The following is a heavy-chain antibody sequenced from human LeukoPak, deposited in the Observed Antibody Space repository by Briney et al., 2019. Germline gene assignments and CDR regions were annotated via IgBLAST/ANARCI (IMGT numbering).Heavy chain of an antibody. V-gene: IGHV3-23*01. Sequence: GGSLRLSCEASRFTFTNYAMSWVRQTPGKGLEWVSSISGSGTITSYADSVKGRFTISRDNSKNTLILQMDSLRVDDTAVYYCAKIGGEEPGVTYWGQGTLVTVSS. J-gene: IGHJ4*02. CDR3: AKIGGEEPGVTY. CDR1: RFTFTNYA. D-gene: IGHD1-14*01. CDR2: ISGSGTIT.